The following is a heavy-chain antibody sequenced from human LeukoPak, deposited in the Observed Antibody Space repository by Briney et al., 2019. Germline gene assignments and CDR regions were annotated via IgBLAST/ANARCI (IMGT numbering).Heavy chain of an antibody. CDR2: IYTSGST. D-gene: IGHD5-18*01. CDR3: ARGDGGYSYGRPFDY. J-gene: IGHJ4*02. Sequence: PSETLSLTCTVSGGSISSYYWSWIRQPAGKGLEWIGRIYTSGSTNYNPSLKSLVTMSVDTSKNQFSLKLSSVTAADTAVYYCARGDGGYSYGRPFDYWGQGTLVTVSS. CDR1: GGSISSYY. V-gene: IGHV4-4*07.